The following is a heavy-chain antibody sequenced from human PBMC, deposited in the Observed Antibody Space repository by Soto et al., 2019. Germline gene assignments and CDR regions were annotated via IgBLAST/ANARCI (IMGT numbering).Heavy chain of an antibody. D-gene: IGHD6-13*01. V-gene: IGHV3-23*01. J-gene: IGHJ4*02. CDR3: AKEVRRQLVLGGFDY. Sequence: GGSLRLSCAASGFTFSSYVMSWVRQAPGKGLEWVSAISGSGGSTYYADSVKGRFTISRDNSKNTLYLQMNSLRAEDTAVYYCAKEVRRQLVLGGFDYWGQGTLVTVSS. CDR2: ISGSGGST. CDR1: GFTFSSYV.